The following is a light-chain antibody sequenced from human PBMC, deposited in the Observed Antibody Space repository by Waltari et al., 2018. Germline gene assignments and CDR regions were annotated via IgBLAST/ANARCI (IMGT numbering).Light chain of an antibody. CDR2: EAL. CDR1: QSISSR. CDR3: QQYKTYPLT. J-gene: IGKJ4*01. V-gene: IGKV1-5*01. Sequence: DIQMTQSPSTLSASVGERVTITCRASQSISSRLAWYQQKPGTAPKLLIHEALSLESGVPIRFSGTVSGTEFTLTISSLQPEDFGTYFCQQYKTYPLTFGGGTRVESK.